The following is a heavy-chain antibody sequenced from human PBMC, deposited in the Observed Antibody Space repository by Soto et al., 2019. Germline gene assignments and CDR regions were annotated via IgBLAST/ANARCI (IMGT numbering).Heavy chain of an antibody. CDR2: INACNGNT. CDR3: ARDPPNHEGV. CDR1: GYTFTSYA. V-gene: IGHV1-3*01. J-gene: IGHJ3*01. Sequence: GASVKVSCKASGYTFTSYAMHWVRQAPGQRLEWMGWINACNGNTKYSQKFQGRVTITRDTSTSTAYMELRSLRSDDTAVYYCARDPPNHEGVWGQGTMVTVSS.